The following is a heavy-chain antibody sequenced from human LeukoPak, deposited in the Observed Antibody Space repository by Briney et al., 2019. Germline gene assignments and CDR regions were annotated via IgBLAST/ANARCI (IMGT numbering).Heavy chain of an antibody. CDR2: INSDGSST. D-gene: IGHD2-2*01. CDR3: ARDVRWYCSSTSCWYFDP. V-gene: IGHV3-74*01. CDR1: GFTFSSYE. J-gene: IGHJ2*01. Sequence: PGGSLRLSCAASGFTFSSYEMNWVRQAPGKGLVWVSRINSDGSSTSYADSVKGRFTISRDNAKNTLYLQMNSLRAEDTAVYYCARDVRWYCSSTSCWYFDPWGRGTLVTVSS.